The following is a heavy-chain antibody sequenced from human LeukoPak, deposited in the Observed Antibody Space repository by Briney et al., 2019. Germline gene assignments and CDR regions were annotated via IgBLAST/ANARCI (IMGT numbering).Heavy chain of an antibody. V-gene: IGHV3-30*18. Sequence: GGSLRLSCAASGFTFSDYYMHWVRQAPGKGLEWVAVISYDGSNKYYADSVKGRFTISRDNSKNTLYLQMNSLRAEDTAVYYCAKDARNDYGDYGPNYYGMDVWGQGTTVTVSS. CDR2: ISYDGSNK. CDR3: AKDARNDYGDYGPNYYGMDV. J-gene: IGHJ6*02. CDR1: GFTFSDYY. D-gene: IGHD4-17*01.